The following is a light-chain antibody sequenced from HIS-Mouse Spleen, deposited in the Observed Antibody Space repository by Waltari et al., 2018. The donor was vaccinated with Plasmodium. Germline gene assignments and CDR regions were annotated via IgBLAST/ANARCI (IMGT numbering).Light chain of an antibody. Sequence: DIQMTPSPSTLSASVGDSVTITCRASQSISSWLAWYQQKPGKAPKLLIYKASSLESGVPSRFSGSGSGTEFTLTISSLQPDDFATYYCQQYNSYLLTFGGGTKVEIK. CDR1: QSISSW. CDR3: QQYNSYLLT. CDR2: KAS. V-gene: IGKV1-5*03. J-gene: IGKJ4*01.